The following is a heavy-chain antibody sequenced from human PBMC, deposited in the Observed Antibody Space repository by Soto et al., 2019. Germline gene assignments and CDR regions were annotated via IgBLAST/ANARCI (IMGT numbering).Heavy chain of an antibody. CDR2: IFYSENA. CDR3: ARVPVEMATIGYYYSYGVGV. V-gene: IGHV4-61*01. Sequence: PSETWSLTCTVSGDSDTSGSHYWSWIRHPPGRGLEYVGYIFYSENASYRPSSKSRVTMSVDASKNQFSLKLSSVTAADTALYYCARVPVEMATIGYYYSYGVGVWGQGTTVT. J-gene: IGHJ6*02. D-gene: IGHD5-12*01. CDR1: GDSDTSGSHY.